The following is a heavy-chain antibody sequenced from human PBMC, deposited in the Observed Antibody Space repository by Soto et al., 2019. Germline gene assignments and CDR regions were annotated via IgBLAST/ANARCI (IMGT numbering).Heavy chain of an antibody. J-gene: IGHJ4*02. D-gene: IGHD3-10*01. CDR3: ARDLGAFNYGSAYFDY. CDR1: GFTFSTYG. V-gene: IGHV3-33*01. Sequence: VRPGGSLRLSCAPSGFTFSTYGMHWVRQAPGKGLEWVAVIWYDGSNQYYADSVKGRFTISRDNSKNMLYLQMNSLRAEDTAVYYCARDLGAFNYGSAYFDYWGQGTPVTVSS. CDR2: IWYDGSNQ.